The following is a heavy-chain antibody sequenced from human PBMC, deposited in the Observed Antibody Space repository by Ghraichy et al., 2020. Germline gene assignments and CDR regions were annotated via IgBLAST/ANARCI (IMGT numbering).Heavy chain of an antibody. Sequence: GGSLRLSCAASGFTFSTYGMYWVRQAPGKGLEWVAVISYDGSNKYYADSVKGRFTISRDNSKNTLYLQMNSLRAEDTAVYYCAKYDSDYGDYWGQGTLVTVSS. CDR3: AKYDSDYGDY. D-gene: IGHD3-9*01. CDR1: GFTFSTYG. V-gene: IGHV3-30*18. CDR2: ISYDGSNK. J-gene: IGHJ4*02.